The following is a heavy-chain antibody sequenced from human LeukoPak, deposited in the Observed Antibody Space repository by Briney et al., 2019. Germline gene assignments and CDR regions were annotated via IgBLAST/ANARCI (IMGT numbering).Heavy chain of an antibody. D-gene: IGHD3-16*02. V-gene: IGHV3-23*01. CDR1: GFTFSSYA. J-gene: IGHJ4*02. Sequence: GGSLRLSCAASGFTFSSYALSWVRQAPGKGLEWVSAISGSGGSTYYADSVKGRFTISRDNSKNTLYLQMYSLRAEDTAVYYCAKAVWGSYLFDYWGQGTLVTVSS. CDR3: AKAVWGSYLFDY. CDR2: ISGSGGST.